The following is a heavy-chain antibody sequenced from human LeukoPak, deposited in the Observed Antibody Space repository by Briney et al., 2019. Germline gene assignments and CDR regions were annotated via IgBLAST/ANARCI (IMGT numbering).Heavy chain of an antibody. Sequence: GGSLRLSCAASGFTFRNYSMDWVRQAPGKGLEWVSSISSGSGYIYYADSVKGRFTISRDNAKNTLYLQMNSLRVEDTAVYYCARDPRNKGFDPWGQGTLVTVSS. V-gene: IGHV3-21*01. CDR2: ISSGSGYI. J-gene: IGHJ5*02. CDR1: GFTFRNYS. D-gene: IGHD1/OR15-1a*01. CDR3: ARDPRNKGFDP.